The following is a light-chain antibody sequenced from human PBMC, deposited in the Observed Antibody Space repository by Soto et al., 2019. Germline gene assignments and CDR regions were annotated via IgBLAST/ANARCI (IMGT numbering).Light chain of an antibody. CDR2: GAS. CDR1: QSVSSD. J-gene: IGKJ2*01. Sequence: EIVMTQSPATLSVSPGERASLSCRASQSVSSDLAWYQQKPGQAPRLLMYGASTRATGIPARFSGSGSGTEFTLTISSLQSEDVAVYYCQQDNNWPRYTVGQGTKLDIK. V-gene: IGKV3-15*01. CDR3: QQDNNWPRYT.